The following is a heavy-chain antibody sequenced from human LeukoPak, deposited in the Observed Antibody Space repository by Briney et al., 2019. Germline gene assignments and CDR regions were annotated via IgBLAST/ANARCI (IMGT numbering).Heavy chain of an antibody. D-gene: IGHD3-10*01. J-gene: IGHJ6*04. CDR1: GFTFSSYA. CDR2: ISGSGGST. CDR3: AKDGDVWFGEGCDYYYYYGMDV. Sequence: GGSLRLSCAASGFTFSSYAMSWVRQAPGKGLEWVSAISGSGGSTYYADSVKGRFTISRDNSKNTLYLQMNSLRAEDTAVYYCAKDGDVWFGEGCDYYYYYGMDVWGKGTTVTVSS. V-gene: IGHV3-23*01.